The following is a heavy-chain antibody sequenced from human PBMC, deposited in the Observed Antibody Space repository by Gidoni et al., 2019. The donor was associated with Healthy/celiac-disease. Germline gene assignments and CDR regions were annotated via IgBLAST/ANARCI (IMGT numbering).Heavy chain of an antibody. J-gene: IGHJ4*02. V-gene: IGHV1-18*04. CDR3: ARDWSRDYYDSSGEYDY. CDR2: ISAYNGNT. CDR1: GYTVTSSG. Sequence: VQQVQSGAEVKKPGASGKVYCRASGYTVTSSGISWVRQAPGQGLELMGGISAYNGNTNYAQKLQGRVTMTTDTSTSTAYMELRSLRSDDTAVYYCARDWSRDYYDSSGEYDYWGQGTLVTVSS. D-gene: IGHD3-22*01.